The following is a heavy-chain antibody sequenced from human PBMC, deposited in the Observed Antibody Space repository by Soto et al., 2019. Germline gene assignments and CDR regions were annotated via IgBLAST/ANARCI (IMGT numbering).Heavy chain of an antibody. Sequence: EVQLVESGGGLVQPGGSLKLSCAASGFTFSGSAMHWVRQASGKGLEWVGRIRSKANSYATAYAASVKGRFTISRDDSKNTAYLQMNSLKTEDTAVYYCTRPTVTITESDYWFDPWGQGTLVTVSS. CDR1: GFTFSGSA. J-gene: IGHJ5*02. D-gene: IGHD4-4*01. CDR2: IRSKANSYAT. V-gene: IGHV3-73*01. CDR3: TRPTVTITESDYWFDP.